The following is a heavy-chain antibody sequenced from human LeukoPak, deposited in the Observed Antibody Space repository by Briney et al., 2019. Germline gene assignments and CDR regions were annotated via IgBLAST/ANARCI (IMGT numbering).Heavy chain of an antibody. CDR2: MNPNSGNT. Sequence: ASVKVSCKASGYTFTSYDINWVRQGAGQGLEWMGWMNPNSGNTGYAQKFQGRVTMTRNTSISTAYMELSSLRSEDTAVYYCARGFSGSGSPITYWGQGTLVTVSS. J-gene: IGHJ4*02. CDR1: GYTFTSYD. V-gene: IGHV1-8*01. CDR3: ARGFSGSGSPITY. D-gene: IGHD3-10*01.